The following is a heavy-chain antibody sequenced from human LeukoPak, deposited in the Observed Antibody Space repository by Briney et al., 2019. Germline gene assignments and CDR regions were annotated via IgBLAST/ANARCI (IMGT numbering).Heavy chain of an antibody. CDR1: GFSFSMYW. CDR2: IDTDGSYT. D-gene: IGHD5-18*01. CDR3: ARLRIEGYSYVRSPDAFDI. V-gene: IGHV3-74*01. J-gene: IGHJ3*02. Sequence: PGGSLRLSCAASGFSFSMYWMHWVRQAPGKGLVWVSRIDTDGSYTNYADSVKGRFTISRDNAKNTLYLQMNSLRAEDTAVYYCARLRIEGYSYVRSPDAFDIWGQGTMVTVSS.